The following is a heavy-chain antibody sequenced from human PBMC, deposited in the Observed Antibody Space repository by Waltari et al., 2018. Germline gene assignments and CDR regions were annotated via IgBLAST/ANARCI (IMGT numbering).Heavy chain of an antibody. CDR3: ARLSYPFDY. Sequence: QVQLQESGPGLVKPSETLSLTCTVSGGSISSYYWSWIRQPPGKGLEWIGEINHSGSTNYNPSLKSRVTISVDTSKNQFSLKLSSVTAADTAVYYCARLSYPFDYWGQGTLVTVSS. J-gene: IGHJ4*02. D-gene: IGHD2-2*01. V-gene: IGHV4-59*12. CDR1: GGSISSYY. CDR2: INHSGST.